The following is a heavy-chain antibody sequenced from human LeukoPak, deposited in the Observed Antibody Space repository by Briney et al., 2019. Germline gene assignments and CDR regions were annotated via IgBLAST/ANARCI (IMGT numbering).Heavy chain of an antibody. V-gene: IGHV3-30*18. CDR2: ISYDGNNK. D-gene: IGHD1-26*01. CDR3: AKIAFSGSYYGGFDY. Sequence: GGSLRLSCAASGFTFSSHGMHWVRQAPGRGLEWVAVISYDGNNKYYADSVKGRFTISRDDSKSTLYLQVNSLRAEDTAVYYCAKIAFSGSYYGGFDYWGQGTLVTVSS. CDR1: GFTFSSHG. J-gene: IGHJ4*02.